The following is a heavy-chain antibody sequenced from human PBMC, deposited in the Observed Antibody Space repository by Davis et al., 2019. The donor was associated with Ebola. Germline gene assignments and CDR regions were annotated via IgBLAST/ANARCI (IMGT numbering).Heavy chain of an antibody. J-gene: IGHJ4*02. D-gene: IGHD3-10*01. CDR3: AKEYCPNSGPYCTYFEV. Sequence: GESLKISCGASGFTLSDYWMSWVRQAPGKGLEWVANIKPDGSERYYVDSVKGRFTISRDNAKNSLYLHMNSLRAEDTAVYFCAKEYCPNSGPYCTYFEVWGQGTQVTVSS. CDR1: GFTLSDYW. V-gene: IGHV3-7*01. CDR2: IKPDGSER.